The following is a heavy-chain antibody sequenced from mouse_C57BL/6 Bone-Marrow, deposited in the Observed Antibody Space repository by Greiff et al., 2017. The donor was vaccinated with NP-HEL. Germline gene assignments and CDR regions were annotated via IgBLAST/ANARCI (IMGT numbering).Heavy chain of an antibody. CDR1: GYTFTNYW. V-gene: IGHV1-63*01. J-gene: IGHJ1*03. CDR2: IYPGGGYT. Sequence: VQLQQSGAELVRPGTSVKMSCKASGYTFTNYWIGWAKQSPGHGLEWIGDIYPGGGYTNYTEKFKGKATLTADKSPNTAYMHFSSLPSKDSDIYYCARWLLRGYWYFDVWGTGTTVTVSS. D-gene: IGHD2-3*01. CDR3: ARWLLRGYWYFDV.